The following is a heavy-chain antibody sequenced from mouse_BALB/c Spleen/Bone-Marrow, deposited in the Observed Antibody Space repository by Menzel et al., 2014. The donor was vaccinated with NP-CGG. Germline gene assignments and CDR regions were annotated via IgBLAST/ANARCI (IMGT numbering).Heavy chain of an antibody. CDR3: ARSRYGSYYGY. CDR1: NYTFTTYY. D-gene: IGHD1-1*01. CDR2: IYPGNVNT. Sequence: QVQLQQSGPELVKPGASVRISCKASNYTFTTYYIYWVKPRPGQGLEWIGWIYPGNVNTKYNEKFKAKATLTADKSSSTAYMQLSSLTSEDSAVYFCARSRYGSYYGYWGQGTPLTVSS. J-gene: IGHJ2*01. V-gene: IGHV1S56*01.